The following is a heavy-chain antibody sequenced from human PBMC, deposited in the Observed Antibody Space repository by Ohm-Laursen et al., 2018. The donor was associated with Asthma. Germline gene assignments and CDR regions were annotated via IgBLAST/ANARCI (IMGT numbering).Heavy chain of an antibody. J-gene: IGHJ3*02. CDR1: GFTFSSYG. CDR2: IWYDGSNK. CDR3: ARDLTYYDSSGYYPDAFDI. V-gene: IGHV3-33*01. Sequence: SLRLSCTASGFTFSSYGMHWVRQATGKGLEWVAVIWYDGSNKYYADSVKGRFTISRDNSKNTVDLQMNSLRAEDTAVYYCARDLTYYDSSGYYPDAFDIWGQGTMVTVSS. D-gene: IGHD3-22*01.